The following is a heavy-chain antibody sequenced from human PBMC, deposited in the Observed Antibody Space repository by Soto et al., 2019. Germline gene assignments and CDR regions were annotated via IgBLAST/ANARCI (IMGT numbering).Heavy chain of an antibody. Sequence: EVQLVESGGGLVEPGGSLRLSCAPSGLTFTTYSMNWVRQAPGKGLEWVSSIRSGSDYLYYAETVKGRFTIARDNAKNSRSLQMNSLRAADTAVYYCSRNRNPSPKIHGIDVWGQGTTVTVS. D-gene: IGHD6-6*01. V-gene: IGHV3-21*01. CDR3: SRNRNPSPKIHGIDV. CDR1: GLTFTTYS. CDR2: IRSGSDYL. J-gene: IGHJ6*02.